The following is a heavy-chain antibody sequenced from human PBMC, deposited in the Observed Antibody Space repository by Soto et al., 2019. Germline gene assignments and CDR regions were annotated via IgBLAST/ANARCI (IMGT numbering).Heavy chain of an antibody. CDR2: ISYDGSNK. CDR3: AKDIRDYYDSSGYY. CDR1: GFTFSSYG. D-gene: IGHD3-22*01. V-gene: IGHV3-30*18. J-gene: IGHJ4*02. Sequence: PGGSLRLSCAASGFTFSSYGMHWVRQAPGKGLEWVAVISYDGSNKYYADSVKGRFTISRDNSKNTLYLQMNSLRAEDTAVYYCAKDIRDYYDSSGYYWGQGTLVTVSS.